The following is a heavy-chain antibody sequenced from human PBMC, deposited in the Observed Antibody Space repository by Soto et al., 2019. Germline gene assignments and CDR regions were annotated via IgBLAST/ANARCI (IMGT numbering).Heavy chain of an antibody. V-gene: IGHV4-59*01. CDR3: ARSPSNWFDP. CDR2: IYYSGST. CDR1: GGYISSFY. Sequence: SETLSLTCTVSGGYISSFYWSWIRQPPGKGLEWIGYIYYSGSTNYNPSLKSRVTISVDTSKNQFSLKLSSVTAADTAVYYCARSPSNWFDPWGQGTLVTVSS. J-gene: IGHJ5*02.